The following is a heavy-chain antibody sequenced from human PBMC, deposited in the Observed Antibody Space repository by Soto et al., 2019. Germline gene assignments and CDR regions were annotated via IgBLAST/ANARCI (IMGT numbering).Heavy chain of an antibody. Sequence: ASVKVSCKASGYTFTSYGISWVRQAPGQGLEWMGWISAYNGNTNYAQKLQGRVTMTTDTSTSTAYMELRSLRSDDTAVYYCATFASRPVFPPQGRLVFYYYYMDVWGKGTTVTVSS. V-gene: IGHV1-18*01. CDR2: ISAYNGNT. J-gene: IGHJ6*03. D-gene: IGHD6-6*01. CDR1: GYTFTSYG. CDR3: ATFASRPVFPPQGRLVFYYYYMDV.